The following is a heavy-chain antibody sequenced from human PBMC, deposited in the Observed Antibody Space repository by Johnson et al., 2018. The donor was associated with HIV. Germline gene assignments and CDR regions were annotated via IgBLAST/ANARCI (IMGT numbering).Heavy chain of an antibody. CDR3: ARDRSGYYYDSSGMDAFDI. D-gene: IGHD3-22*01. V-gene: IGHV3-11*04. CDR2: ISSSGSSI. J-gene: IGHJ3*02. Sequence: QVQLVESGGGLVKPGGSLRLSCAASGFTFSDYYMSWIRQAPGQGLEWVSYISSSGSSIYYADSVKGRFPISRDNAKNSLYLQMNSLRAEDTAVYYCARDRSGYYYDSSGMDAFDIWGQGTMVTVSS. CDR1: GFTFSDYY.